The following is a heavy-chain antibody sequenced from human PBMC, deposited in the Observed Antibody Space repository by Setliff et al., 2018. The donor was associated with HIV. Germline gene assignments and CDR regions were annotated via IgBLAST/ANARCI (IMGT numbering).Heavy chain of an antibody. CDR2: INHSGNT. CDR1: GGSFSGYY. CDR3: ARGLGRGSGTYYNPPGY. J-gene: IGHJ4*02. V-gene: IGHV4-34*01. D-gene: IGHD3-10*01. Sequence: SETLSLTCAFNGGSFSGYYWMWIRQSPGEGLEWIGEINHSGNTNYNPSLKSRVTMSGDTSKNQFSLNLTSVTAADTAVYFCARGLGRGSGTYYNPPGYWGPGTLVTVSS.